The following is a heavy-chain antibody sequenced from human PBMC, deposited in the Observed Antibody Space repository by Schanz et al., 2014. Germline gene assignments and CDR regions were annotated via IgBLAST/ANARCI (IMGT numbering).Heavy chain of an antibody. V-gene: IGHV1-69*04. D-gene: IGHD3-22*01. Sequence: QVPLVQSGAEVKEPGSSVKVSCKATGDTFDNFGISWVRQAPGQGPEWIGRFMPFLGITNLTQKFQDRVTMTADISTSTAYMDLSSLRSDDTAVYYCARDIQYHYDTSGPVGAFDIWGQGTVVTVSS. J-gene: IGHJ3*02. CDR2: FMPFLGIT. CDR1: GDTFDNFG. CDR3: ARDIQYHYDTSGPVGAFDI.